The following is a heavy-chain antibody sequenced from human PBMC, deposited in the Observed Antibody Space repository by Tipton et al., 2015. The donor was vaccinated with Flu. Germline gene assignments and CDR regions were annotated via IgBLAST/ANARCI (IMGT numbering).Heavy chain of an antibody. CDR2: IYYSGST. Sequence: TLSLTCIVSGDSISRGDYYWSWIRQHPGKGLEWIGCIYYSGSTYYSPSLKSRLTVSLDTSKNQFSLRLSSVTAADTAVYYCAGGKRWLQSFDAFDIWGQGTMVTVSS. CDR1: GDSISRGDYY. CDR3: AGGKRWLQSFDAFDI. V-gene: IGHV4-31*03. D-gene: IGHD5-24*01. J-gene: IGHJ3*02.